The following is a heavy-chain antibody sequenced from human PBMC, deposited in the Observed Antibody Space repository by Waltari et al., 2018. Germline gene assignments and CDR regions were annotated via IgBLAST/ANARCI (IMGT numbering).Heavy chain of an antibody. J-gene: IGHJ3*01. CDR1: GVSITSSRHY. CDR3: ATYIGASLGTAAFDV. D-gene: IGHD5-12*01. V-gene: IGHV4-39*01. Sequence: QLQLQESGQGLVKPSETLSFTCSVSGVSITSSRHYWAWIRQPPGQGLEWLATMSYSGATYSSPSLKSRVTISRDTSKNQLSLKLGSVTAADTAIYYCATYIGASLGTAAFDVWGQGTMVTVSS. CDR2: MSYSGAT.